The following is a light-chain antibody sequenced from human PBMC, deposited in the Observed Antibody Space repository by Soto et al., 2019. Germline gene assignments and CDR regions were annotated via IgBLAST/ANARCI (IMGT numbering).Light chain of an antibody. CDR2: DAS. V-gene: IGKV3-11*01. J-gene: IGKJ2*01. CDR3: QQPYT. CDR1: QSVSSY. Sequence: EIVLTQSPATLSLSPGERATLSCRASQSVSSYLAWYQQKPGQAPRLLIYDASNRATGIPARFSGSGSGTDFTLTISSLEPEEFAGYYCQQPYTFGQGTKLEIK.